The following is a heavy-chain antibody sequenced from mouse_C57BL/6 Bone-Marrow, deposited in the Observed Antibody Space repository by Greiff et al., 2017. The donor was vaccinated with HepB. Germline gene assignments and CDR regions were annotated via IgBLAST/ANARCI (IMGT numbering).Heavy chain of an antibody. J-gene: IGHJ4*01. Sequence: VQGVESGAELVRPGTSVKMSCKASGYTFTNYWIGWAKQRPGHGLEWIGDIYPGGGYTNYNEKFKGKATLTADKSSSTAYMQFSSLTSEDSAIYYCARNYGVSMDYWGQGTSVTVSS. D-gene: IGHD1-1*01. CDR1: GYTFTNYW. CDR2: IYPGGGYT. V-gene: IGHV1-63*01. CDR3: ARNYGVSMDY.